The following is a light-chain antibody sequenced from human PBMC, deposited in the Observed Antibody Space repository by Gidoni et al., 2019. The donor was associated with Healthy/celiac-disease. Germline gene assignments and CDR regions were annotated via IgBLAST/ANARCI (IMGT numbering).Light chain of an antibody. CDR2: KAS. CDR3: QQYNSYPFT. V-gene: IGKV1-5*03. Sequence: DIQMTQSPSTLSASVGDRVTITCRASQSISSWLAWYQQKPGKAPKLLIYKASSLESGVPSRFSCSGSGTEFTLTISSLQPDDFATYYCQQYNSYPFTFGGGTKVEIK. CDR1: QSISSW. J-gene: IGKJ4*01.